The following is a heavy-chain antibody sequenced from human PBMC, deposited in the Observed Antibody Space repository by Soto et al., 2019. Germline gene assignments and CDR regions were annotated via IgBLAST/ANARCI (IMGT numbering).Heavy chain of an antibody. CDR3: ARAIMITFGGVIAPLDY. Sequence: QVQLVQSGAVVKKPGASVKVSCKASGYTFTGYYMHWVRQAPGQGLEWMGWINPNSGGTNYAQKFQGWVTMTRDTSISTGYMELSRLRSDDTAVYYCARAIMITFGGVIAPLDYWGQGTLVTVSS. D-gene: IGHD3-16*02. V-gene: IGHV1-2*04. CDR2: INPNSGGT. J-gene: IGHJ4*02. CDR1: GYTFTGYY.